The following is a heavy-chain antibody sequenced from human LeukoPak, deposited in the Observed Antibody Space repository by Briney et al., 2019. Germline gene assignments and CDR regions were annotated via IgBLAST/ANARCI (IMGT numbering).Heavy chain of an antibody. CDR1: GFTFSSYS. D-gene: IGHD3-22*01. CDR2: ISSSSSYI. V-gene: IGHV3-21*01. Sequence: GGSLRLSCAASGFTFSSYSMNWVRQAPGKGLEWVSSISSSSSYIYYADSVKGRFTISRDNAKNSLYLQMNSLRAEDTAVYYCTRDGHYYDSSGYYMDYWGQGTLVTVSS. CDR3: TRDGHYYDSSGYYMDY. J-gene: IGHJ4*02.